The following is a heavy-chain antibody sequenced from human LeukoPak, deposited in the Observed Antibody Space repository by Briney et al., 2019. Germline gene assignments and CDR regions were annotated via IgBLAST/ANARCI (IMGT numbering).Heavy chain of an antibody. CDR1: GYTFTGYF. CDR2: INPNSGGT. Sequence: ASVKVSCKASGYTFTGYFMHWVRLAPGQGLEWMGWINPNSGGTNYAQKFQGRVTMTRDTSISTAYMELSRLGSDDTAVYYCAREADYDILTGYYYYYYYMDVWGKGTTVTVSS. J-gene: IGHJ6*03. V-gene: IGHV1-2*02. D-gene: IGHD3-9*01. CDR3: AREADYDILTGYYYYYYYMDV.